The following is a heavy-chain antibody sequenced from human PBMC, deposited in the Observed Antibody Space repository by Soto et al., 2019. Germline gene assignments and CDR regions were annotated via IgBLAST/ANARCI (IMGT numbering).Heavy chain of an antibody. CDR1: GFTFSNYG. J-gene: IGHJ4*02. V-gene: IGHV3-23*01. CDR3: AKLSDIAVAGTGRHFDY. CDR2: ISASGGST. Sequence: EVQVLESGGGLVQPGGSLRLSCAASGFTFSNYGMSWVRQAPGKGLEWVSGISASGGSTDYADSVKGRFTISRDNSKNTLYLQLNSLRAEDTAVYYCAKLSDIAVAGTGRHFDYWGQGTLVTVSS. D-gene: IGHD6-19*01.